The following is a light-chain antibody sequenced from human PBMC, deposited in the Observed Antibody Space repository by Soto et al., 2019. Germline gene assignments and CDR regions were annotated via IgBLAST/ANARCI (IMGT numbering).Light chain of an antibody. Sequence: DIQMTQSPSTLSASVGDRVTITCRASQSISYRLAWYQQKPGKAPNLLIYDASTLESGVPSRFSGSGSGTEFTLTISSLQPDDFATYYCQQYNTYSRTFGQGTKVDIK. J-gene: IGKJ1*01. CDR2: DAS. V-gene: IGKV1-5*01. CDR3: QQYNTYSRT. CDR1: QSISYR.